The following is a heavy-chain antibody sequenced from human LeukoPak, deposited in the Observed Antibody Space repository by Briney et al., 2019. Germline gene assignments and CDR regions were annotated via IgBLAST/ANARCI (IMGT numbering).Heavy chain of an antibody. J-gene: IGHJ4*02. CDR2: IYSGGST. Sequence: GGSLRLSCAASGFTFSSNYMSWVRQAPGKGLEWVSVIYSGGSTYYVASVEGRFTISRDNSRNTLYLQMNSLRAEDTAVYYFARVLLYYGSGSYNYYLDYWGQGTLVTVSS. D-gene: IGHD3-10*01. V-gene: IGHV3-53*01. CDR3: ARVLLYYGSGSYNYYLDY. CDR1: GFTFSSNY.